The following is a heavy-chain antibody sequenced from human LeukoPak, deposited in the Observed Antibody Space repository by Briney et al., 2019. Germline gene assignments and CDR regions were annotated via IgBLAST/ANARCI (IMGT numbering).Heavy chain of an antibody. V-gene: IGHV3-23*01. CDR1: GFTFSNYG. CDR3: AKDRSIGTYYTFDH. CDR2: ISASGVMT. Sequence: GGSLRLSCAASGFTFSNYGMLWVRQAPGKGLEWVSSISASGVMTYYADSVKGRFTVSRDTSKNSLYLQMSSLTAADTAVYYCAKDRSIGTYYTFDHWGQGTLVTVSS. J-gene: IGHJ4*02. D-gene: IGHD1-26*01.